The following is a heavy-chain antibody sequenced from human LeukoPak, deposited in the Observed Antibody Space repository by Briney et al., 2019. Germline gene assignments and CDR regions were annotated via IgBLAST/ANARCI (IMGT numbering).Heavy chain of an antibody. V-gene: IGHV7-4-1*02. CDR1: GYTFTSYA. CDR3: ARVPDYYGSGSYYDDGENWFDP. J-gene: IGHJ5*02. CDR2: INTNTGNP. D-gene: IGHD3-10*01. Sequence: GASVKVSCKASGYTFTSYAMNWVRQAPGQGLEWMGWINTNTGNPTYAQGFTGRFVFSLDTSVSTAYLQISSLKAEDTAVYYCARVPDYYGSGSYYDDGENWFDPWGQGTLVTVSS.